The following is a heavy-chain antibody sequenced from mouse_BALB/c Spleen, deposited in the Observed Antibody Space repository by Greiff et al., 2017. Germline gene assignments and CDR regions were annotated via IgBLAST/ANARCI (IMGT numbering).Heavy chain of an antibody. CDR3: ARDLYGNYVNYAMDY. CDR1: GFTFSDYY. D-gene: IGHD2-1*01. CDR2: ISDGGSYT. V-gene: IGHV5-4*02. Sequence: EVQGVESGGGLVKPGGSLKLSCAASGFTFSDYYMYWVRQTPEKRLEWVATISDGGSYTYYPDSVKGRFTISRDNAKNNLYLQMSSLKSEDTAMYYCARDLYGNYVNYAMDYWGQGTSVTVSS. J-gene: IGHJ4*01.